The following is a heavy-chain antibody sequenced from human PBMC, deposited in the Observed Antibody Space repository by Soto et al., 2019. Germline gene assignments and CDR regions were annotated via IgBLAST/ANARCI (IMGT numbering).Heavy chain of an antibody. CDR1: GFSFSSYA. J-gene: IGHJ6*02. CDR3: ASSTPIVVVVAATPIHYGMDV. CDR2: ISGSGVST. V-gene: IGHV3-23*01. D-gene: IGHD2-15*01. Sequence: GGYLGLACAASGFSFSSYAMSGVRQGPGKGLEWVSAISGSGVSTYYADSVKGRFTISRDNSKNTLYLQMNSLRAEDTAVYDCASSTPIVVVVAATPIHYGMDVSGQGTTVTVSS.